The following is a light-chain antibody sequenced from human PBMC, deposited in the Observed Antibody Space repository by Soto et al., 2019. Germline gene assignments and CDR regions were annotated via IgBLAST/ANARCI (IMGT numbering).Light chain of an antibody. Sequence: EIVLTQSPATLSLSPGERATLSCGASQSVSIKLAWYQQKPGQAPRLLIYDTSTRATGIPARFSGSGSGTEFTLTISSLQSEDFAVYYCQQYNNWPPITFGQGTRLEIK. CDR1: QSVSIK. V-gene: IGKV3-15*01. CDR2: DTS. J-gene: IGKJ5*01. CDR3: QQYNNWPPIT.